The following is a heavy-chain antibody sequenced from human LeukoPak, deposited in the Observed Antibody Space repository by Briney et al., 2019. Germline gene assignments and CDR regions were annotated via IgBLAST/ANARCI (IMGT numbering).Heavy chain of an antibody. CDR3: AHSRIRNYANNWFDP. D-gene: IGHD4-11*01. CDR2: IYWNDGK. V-gene: IGHV2-5*01. CDR1: GFSLSTSGVG. Sequence: ESGPTLVKPTQTLTLTCTFSGFSLSTSGVGVGWIRQPPGKALEWLALIYWNDGKRYSPSLKSRLTITKDTSKNQVVLTMTNMDPVDTATYYCAHSRIRNYANNWFDPWGQGTLVTVPS. J-gene: IGHJ5*02.